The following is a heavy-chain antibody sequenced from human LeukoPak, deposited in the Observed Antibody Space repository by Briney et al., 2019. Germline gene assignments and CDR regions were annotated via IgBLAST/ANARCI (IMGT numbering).Heavy chain of an antibody. CDR3: ARADYYYDSSGYKYYFDY. CDR2: ISGTGSPI. CDR1: GFTFSQYS. D-gene: IGHD3-22*01. V-gene: IGHV3-48*01. J-gene: IGHJ4*02. Sequence: GGSLRLSYAASGFTFSQYSMNWVRQAPGKGLEWVSYISGTGSPIFYADSVKGRFTVSRDNAKVSLYLQLNNLRVEDTAVYFCARADYYYDSSGYKYYFDYWGQGSLVTVSS.